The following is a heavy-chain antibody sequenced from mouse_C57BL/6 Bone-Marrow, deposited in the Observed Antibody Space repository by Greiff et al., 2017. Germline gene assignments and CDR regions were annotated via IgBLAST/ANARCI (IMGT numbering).Heavy chain of an antibody. CDR3: ARYSTGRFAY. J-gene: IGHJ3*01. D-gene: IGHD4-1*02. V-gene: IGHV1-9*01. CDR1: GYTFTGYW. CDR2: ILPGSGST. Sequence: VQLQQSGAELMKPGASVTLSCKATGYTFTGYWIEWVKQRPGHGLEWIGEILPGSGSTNYTAKFKGKATITADTSSHTSYMPLSRQTTEDAAIYYRARYSTGRFAYWGQGTLVTVSA.